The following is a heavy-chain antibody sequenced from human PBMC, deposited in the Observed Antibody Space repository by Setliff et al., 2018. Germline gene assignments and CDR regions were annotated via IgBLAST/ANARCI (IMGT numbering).Heavy chain of an antibody. CDR2: ISCYDGNT. D-gene: IGHD6-19*01. V-gene: IGHV1-18*01. CDR1: GYTFNSYG. CDR3: ARDLYSSGWYDAFDI. J-gene: IGHJ3*02. Sequence: ASVKVSCKASGYTFNSYGITWVRQAPGQGLEWMGWISCYDGNTRYARKIQGRATMTTDTSTTTAYMELRSLRSDDTAVYYCARDLYSSGWYDAFDIWGQGTMVTVSS.